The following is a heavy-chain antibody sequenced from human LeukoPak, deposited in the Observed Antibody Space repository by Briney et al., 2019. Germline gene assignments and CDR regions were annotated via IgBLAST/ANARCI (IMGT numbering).Heavy chain of an antibody. CDR3: ARGPPTDYYDSSRFYYVFDY. J-gene: IGHJ4*02. CDR2: INHSGST. D-gene: IGHD3-22*01. CDR1: GGSFSGYY. Sequence: PSETLSLTCAVYGGSFSGYYWSWIRQPPGKGLEWIGEINHSGSTNYNPSLKSRVTISVDTSKNQFSLKLSSVTAADTAVYFCARGPPTDYYDSSRFYYVFDYWGQGTLVTVSS. V-gene: IGHV4-34*01.